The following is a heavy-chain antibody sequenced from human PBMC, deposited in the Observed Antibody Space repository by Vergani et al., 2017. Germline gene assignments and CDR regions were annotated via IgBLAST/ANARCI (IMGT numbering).Heavy chain of an antibody. CDR2: IYYSGST. CDR3: ARLVTYYDFWSGYPYFDY. Sequence: QVQLQQWGAGLLKPSETLSLTCAVYGGSFSGYYWSWTRQPPGKGLEWIGNIYYSGSTYYNPSLKSRVTISVDTSKNQFSLKLSSVTAADTAVYYCARLVTYYDFWSGYPYFDYWGQGTLVTVSS. CDR1: GGSFSGYY. J-gene: IGHJ4*02. V-gene: IGHV4-34*01. D-gene: IGHD3-3*01.